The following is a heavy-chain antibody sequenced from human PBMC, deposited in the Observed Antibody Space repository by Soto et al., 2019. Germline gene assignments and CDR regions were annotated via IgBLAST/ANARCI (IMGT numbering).Heavy chain of an antibody. CDR3: ARDADYGLIY. V-gene: IGHV4-59*01. Sequence: ETLSLTCTVSGGSISGYYWSWIRQPPGKGLEWIGYIYYSGSTNYNPSLKSRVTMSVDTSNDQFSLRLSSVTAADTAVYFCARDADYGLIYWGQGALVTVSS. D-gene: IGHD4-17*01. CDR1: GGSISGYY. J-gene: IGHJ4*02. CDR2: IYYSGST.